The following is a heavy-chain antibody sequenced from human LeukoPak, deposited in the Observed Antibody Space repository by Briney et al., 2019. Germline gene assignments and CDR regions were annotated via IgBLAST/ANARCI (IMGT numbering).Heavy chain of an antibody. D-gene: IGHD1-14*01. V-gene: IGHV3-30*02. CDR3: ARGTLNIPGEHGAFDY. Sequence: GSLRLSCAASGFTFSSYEMNWVRQAPGKGLEWVAFIRYDGSNKYYADSVKGRFTISRDNSENTLYLQMNSLRAEDTAVYYCARGTLNIPGEHGAFDYWGQGTLVTVSS. J-gene: IGHJ4*02. CDR2: IRYDGSNK. CDR1: GFTFSSYE.